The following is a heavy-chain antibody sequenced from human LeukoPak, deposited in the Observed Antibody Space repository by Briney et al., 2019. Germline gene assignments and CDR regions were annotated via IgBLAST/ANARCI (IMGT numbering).Heavy chain of an antibody. CDR3: ARVMSPDYYDSSGYDY. CDR1: GGTFSSYA. Sequence: ASVKVSCEASGGTFSSYAISWVRQAPGQGLEWMGRINPNSGGTNYAQKFQGRVTMTRDTSISTAYMELSRLRSDDTAVYYCARVMSPDYYDSSGYDYWGQGTLVTVSS. CDR2: INPNSGGT. V-gene: IGHV1-2*06. J-gene: IGHJ4*02. D-gene: IGHD3-22*01.